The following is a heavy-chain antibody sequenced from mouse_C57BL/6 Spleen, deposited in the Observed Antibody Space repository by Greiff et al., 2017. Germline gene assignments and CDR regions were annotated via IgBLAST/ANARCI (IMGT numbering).Heavy chain of an antibody. J-gene: IGHJ4*01. Sequence: EVKLQESGGGLVKPGGSLKLSCAASGFTFSDYGMHWVRQAPEKGLEWVAYISSGSSTIYYADTVKGRFTISRDNAKNTLFLQMTSLRSEDTAMYYCARRQLLRYAMDYWGQGTSVTVSS. CDR3: ARRQLLRYAMDY. V-gene: IGHV5-17*01. CDR2: ISSGSSTI. D-gene: IGHD1-1*01. CDR1: GFTFSDYG.